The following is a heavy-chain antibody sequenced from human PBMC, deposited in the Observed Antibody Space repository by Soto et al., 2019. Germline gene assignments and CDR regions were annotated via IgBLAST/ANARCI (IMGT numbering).Heavy chain of an antibody. CDR2: IIPIFGTA. CDR1: GGTFSSYA. CDR3: ARVGVAGITIFGVAAQPYGMDA. J-gene: IGHJ6*02. V-gene: IGHV1-69*13. D-gene: IGHD3-3*01. Sequence: SVKVSCKASGGTFSSYAISWVRQAPGQGLEWMGGIIPIFGTANYAQKFQGRVTITADESTSTAYMELSSLRSEDTAVYYCARVGVAGITIFGVAAQPYGMDAWGQGTTVTVSS.